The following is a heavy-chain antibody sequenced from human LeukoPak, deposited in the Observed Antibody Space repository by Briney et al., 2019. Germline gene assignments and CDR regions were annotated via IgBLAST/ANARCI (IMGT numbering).Heavy chain of an antibody. V-gene: IGHV1-8*01. J-gene: IGHJ5*01. CDR2: MNPISGYT. CDR1: GYAFTNYN. D-gene: IGHD2-21*01. CDR3: ARSLDGDFLDYNWFDS. Sequence: ASVKVSCTASGYAFTNYNVNWVRQATGQGLEWMGWMNPISGYTGYAQKFQGRVTMTRDTSMSTAYIELSSLRSEDTAVYYCARSLDGDFLDYNWFDSWGQGTLVTVSS.